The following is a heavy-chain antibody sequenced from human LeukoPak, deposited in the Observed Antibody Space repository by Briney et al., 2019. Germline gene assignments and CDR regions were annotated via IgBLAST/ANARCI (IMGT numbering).Heavy chain of an antibody. Sequence: PGGSLRLSCAASGFTFSNYWMHWVRQAPGKGLVWVSRINTDGSTTGYADSVKGRFTISRDNAKNTLYLQLNSLRAEDTAVYYCARAYSGPDCWGQGTRVTVSS. CDR3: ARAYSGPDC. CDR2: INTDGSTT. CDR1: GFTFSNYW. D-gene: IGHD6-13*01. V-gene: IGHV3-74*01. J-gene: IGHJ4*02.